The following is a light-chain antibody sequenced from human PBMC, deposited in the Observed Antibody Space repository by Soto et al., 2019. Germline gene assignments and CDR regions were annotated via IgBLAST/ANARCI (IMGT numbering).Light chain of an antibody. J-gene: IGKJ1*01. CDR3: HQSHTALPMRT. CDR1: QNISNF. Sequence: DIQMTQSPSSLSASVGDRVTITCRASQNISNFLNWYRQKPGKAPKLLIYAASSLQSGVPSRFSGGGSGTDFTLTISSMQPEDFATYYCHQSHTALPMRTVGQGIKVDIK. CDR2: AAS. V-gene: IGKV1-39*01.